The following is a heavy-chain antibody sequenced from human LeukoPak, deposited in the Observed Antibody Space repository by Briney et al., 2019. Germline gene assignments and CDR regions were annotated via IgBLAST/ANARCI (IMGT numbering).Heavy chain of an antibody. CDR3: ASQYYYDSSGYYPSGLGEGEPADY. CDR2: ISSSSSYI. Sequence: GGSLRLSCAASGFTFSSYSMNWVRQAPGKGLEWVSSISSSSSYIYYADSVKGRFTISRDNAKNSLYLQMNSLRAEDTAVYYCASQYYYDSSGYYPSGLGEGEPADYWGQGTLVTVPS. J-gene: IGHJ4*02. CDR1: GFTFSSYS. V-gene: IGHV3-21*01. D-gene: IGHD3-22*01.